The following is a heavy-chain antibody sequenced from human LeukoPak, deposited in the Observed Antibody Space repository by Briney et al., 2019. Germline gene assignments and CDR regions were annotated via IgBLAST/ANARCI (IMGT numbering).Heavy chain of an antibody. CDR2: INPNSGGT. Sequence: ASVTVSCKASGYTFTGYYMHWVRQAPGQGLEWMGWINPNSGGTNFVQQFQGRVTMTRDTSISTAYMELSRLRSDDTAVYYCARGMTKTDDYWGQGTLVSVSS. J-gene: IGHJ4*02. V-gene: IGHV1-2*02. D-gene: IGHD1-1*01. CDR3: ARGMTKTDDY. CDR1: GYTFTGYY.